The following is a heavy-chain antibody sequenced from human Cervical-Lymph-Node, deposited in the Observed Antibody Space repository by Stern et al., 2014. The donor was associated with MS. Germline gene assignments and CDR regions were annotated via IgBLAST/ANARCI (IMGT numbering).Heavy chain of an antibody. V-gene: IGHV3-73*01. D-gene: IGHD3-3*01. CDR2: IRSKSNSSAT. Sequence: EVQLGESGGGLVQPGGSLKLSCAASGFTFSGSAMHWVRQVSGKGLEWVARIRSKSNSSATAYGASVKGRFTVYRDDAKNTAYLQMNSLKTEDTAVYFCTRSAISAAFDFWGQGTMVIVSS. J-gene: IGHJ3*01. CDR3: TRSAISAAFDF. CDR1: GFTFSGSA.